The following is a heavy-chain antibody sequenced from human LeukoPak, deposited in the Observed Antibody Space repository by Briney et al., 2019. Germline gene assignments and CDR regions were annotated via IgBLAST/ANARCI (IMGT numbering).Heavy chain of an antibody. Sequence: ASVKVSCKASGYTFINYGISWVRQAPGQGLEWMGWISPYNGNAKYLQKFQGRVTMITDTSTSTAYMEVRSLRSDDTAVNYCAREESIGSYQFLHDNWGQGTLVTVSS. J-gene: IGHJ4*02. CDR2: ISPYNGNA. CDR3: AREESIGSYQFLHDN. V-gene: IGHV1-18*01. D-gene: IGHD1-26*01. CDR1: GYTFINYG.